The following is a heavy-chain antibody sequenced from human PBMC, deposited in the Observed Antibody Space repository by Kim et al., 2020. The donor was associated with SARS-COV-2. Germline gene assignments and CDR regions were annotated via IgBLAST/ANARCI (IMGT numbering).Heavy chain of an antibody. D-gene: IGHD3-10*01. Sequence: KSRVTISVDTSKNQFSLKLSSVTAADTAVYYCARQLMVRGVIINYYYGMDVWGQGTTVTVSS. CDR3: ARQLMVRGVIINYYYGMDV. J-gene: IGHJ6*02. V-gene: IGHV4-59*08.